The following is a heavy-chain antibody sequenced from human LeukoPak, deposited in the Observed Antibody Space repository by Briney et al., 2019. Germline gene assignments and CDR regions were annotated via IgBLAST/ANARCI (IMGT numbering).Heavy chain of an antibody. J-gene: IGHJ4*02. Sequence: SETLSLTCAVSGYPISSGYYWGWIRQPPGKGLEWIGSIYHSGSTYYNPSLKSRVTISVDTSKNQFSLKLSSVTAADTAVYYCARRERITIFGVVIIGVIDYWGQGTLVTVSS. V-gene: IGHV4-38-2*01. CDR1: GYPISSGYY. D-gene: IGHD3-3*01. CDR2: IYHSGST. CDR3: ARRERITIFGVVIIGVIDY.